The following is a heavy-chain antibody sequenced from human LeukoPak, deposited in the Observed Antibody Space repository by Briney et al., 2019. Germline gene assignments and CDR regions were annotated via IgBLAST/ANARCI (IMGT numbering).Heavy chain of an antibody. V-gene: IGHV1-2*02. CDR3: ARVYPSGYSYAINWFDP. CDR1: GYTFTSYG. D-gene: IGHD5-18*01. J-gene: IGHJ5*02. Sequence: ASVKVSCKASGYTFTSYGISWVRQAPGQGLEWMGWINPNSGGTNYAQKFQGRVTMTRDTSISTAYMELSRLRSDDTAVYYCARVYPSGYSYAINWFDPWGQGTLVTVSS. CDR2: INPNSGGT.